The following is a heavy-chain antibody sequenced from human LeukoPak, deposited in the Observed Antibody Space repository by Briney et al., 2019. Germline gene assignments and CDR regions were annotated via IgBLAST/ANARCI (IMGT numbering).Heavy chain of an antibody. D-gene: IGHD4-17*01. J-gene: IGHJ4*02. V-gene: IGHV3-11*05. CDR1: GFTCSDYH. CDR3: ARVVTTVTSTRYYFDY. Sequence: GGSLRLSCAASGFTCSDYHMSWIRQAPGKGLEWISYIRSSGSDTNYADSVRGRFTISRDNAKNSLYLQMNSLRAEDTAVYYCARVVTTVTSTRYYFDYWGQGTLVTVSS. CDR2: IRSSGSDT.